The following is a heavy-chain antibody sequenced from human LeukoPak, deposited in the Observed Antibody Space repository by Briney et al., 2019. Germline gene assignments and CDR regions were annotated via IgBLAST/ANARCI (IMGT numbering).Heavy chain of an antibody. Sequence: AGGSLRLSCAASGFTFSSYSMNWVRQAPGKGLEWVSSISSSSSYIYYADSVKGRFTISRDNAKNSLYLQMNSLRAEDTAVYYCAREYCGGDCYHDAFDIWGQGTMVTVSS. D-gene: IGHD2-21*02. CDR2: ISSSSSYI. V-gene: IGHV3-21*01. J-gene: IGHJ3*02. CDR3: AREYCGGDCYHDAFDI. CDR1: GFTFSSYS.